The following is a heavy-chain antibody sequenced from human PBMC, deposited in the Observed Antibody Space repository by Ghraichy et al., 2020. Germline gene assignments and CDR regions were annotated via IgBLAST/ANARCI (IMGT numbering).Heavy chain of an antibody. CDR3: ARGLNRYGSGSRNWFDP. CDR1: GGTFSGYA. CDR2: IIPMSGTS. V-gene: IGHV1-69*06. Sequence: KVSCTASGGTFSGYAITWVRQAPGQGLEWMGNIIPMSGTSNYAQKFQGRVTIIADKSTTTAYMELSSLRSEDTAVYYCARGLNRYGSGSRNWFDPWGQGTLVTVSS. J-gene: IGHJ5*02. D-gene: IGHD3-10*01.